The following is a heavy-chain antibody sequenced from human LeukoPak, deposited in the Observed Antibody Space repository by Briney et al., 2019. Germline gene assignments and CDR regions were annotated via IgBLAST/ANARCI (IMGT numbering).Heavy chain of an antibody. Sequence: PEGSLRLSCGASGFTFSDYYMSWIRQAPRKGLEWVSCISSSGGSIYYADSAKRRLTISTADAKNSIDLLLNSLRAEDATVYYCSRETAPTDYWGEGTVVTVSS. CDR3: SRETAPTDY. CDR1: GFTFSDYY. V-gene: IGHV3-11*01. J-gene: IGHJ4*02. CDR2: ISSSGGSI. D-gene: IGHD1-14*01.